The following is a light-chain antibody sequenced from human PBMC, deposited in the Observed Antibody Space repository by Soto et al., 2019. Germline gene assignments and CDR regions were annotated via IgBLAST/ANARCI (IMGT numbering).Light chain of an antibody. CDR1: SSNIGSHI. J-gene: IGLJ2*01. CDR2: TNN. Sequence: QSVLTQSPSASGAPGQRVTISCSGSSSNIGSHIVNWYQQVPGTAPKLLIYTNNQRPSGVPDLFSGSKSGTSASLAISGLQSEDEADYYCAAWDDSAFGVVFGGGTKLTVL. V-gene: IGLV1-44*01. CDR3: AAWDDSAFGVV.